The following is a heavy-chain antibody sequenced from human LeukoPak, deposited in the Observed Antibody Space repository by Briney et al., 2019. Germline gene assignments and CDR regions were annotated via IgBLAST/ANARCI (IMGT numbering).Heavy chain of an antibody. D-gene: IGHD1-26*01. V-gene: IGHV3-23*01. CDR2: ISGSGGRT. CDR3: AQRSRELLT. Sequence: GGSLRLSCAASGFTFSSYVMSWVRQAPGKGLEWVSAISGSGGRTYYADSVKGRFAISRDNSKNTLFLQMNSLRAEDTAIYYCAQRSRELLTWGRGTLVTVSS. J-gene: IGHJ5*02. CDR1: GFTFSSYV.